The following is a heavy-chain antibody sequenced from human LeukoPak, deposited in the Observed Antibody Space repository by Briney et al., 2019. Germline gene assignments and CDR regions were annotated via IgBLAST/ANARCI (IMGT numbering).Heavy chain of an antibody. CDR3: ARDPIQLWSPFDY. Sequence: GGSLRLSCAASGFTFSAYEMNWVRQAPGKELEWVSYISTTGNTIYYADSVKGRFTISRDNAKNSLYLQMNSLRAEDTAVYYCARDPIQLWSPFDYWGQGTLVTVSS. CDR2: ISTTGNTI. J-gene: IGHJ4*02. CDR1: GFTFSAYE. D-gene: IGHD5-18*01. V-gene: IGHV3-48*03.